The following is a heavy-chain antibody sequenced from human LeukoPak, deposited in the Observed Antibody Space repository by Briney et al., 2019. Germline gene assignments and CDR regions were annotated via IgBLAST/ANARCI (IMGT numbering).Heavy chain of an antibody. J-gene: IGHJ4*02. CDR3: ATGYYDFWRGRFTPYQFDY. CDR1: GGSVSSGDSY. D-gene: IGHD3-3*01. CDR2: ILYSGST. Sequence: SETLSLTCNVSGGSVSSGDSYWSWIRQPPGKGLEWIGCILYSGSTYYNPSLKSRISILMDTSKNQFSLKLSSVTTADTAVYYCATGYYDFWRGRFTPYQFDYWGQGSLVTVSS. V-gene: IGHV4-30-4*01.